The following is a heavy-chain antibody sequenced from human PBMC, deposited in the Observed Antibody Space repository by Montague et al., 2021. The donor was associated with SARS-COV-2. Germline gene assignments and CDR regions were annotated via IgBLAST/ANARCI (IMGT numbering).Heavy chain of an antibody. D-gene: IGHD2-21*01. CDR3: ARVPKQHIVVVIAIVYYYYMDV. CDR2: INHSGST. Sequence: SETLSLTCAVYGGSFSGYYWSWIRQPPGKGLEWIGEINHSGSTNXNPSLKSRVTISVDTSKNQFSLKLSSVTAADTAVYYCARVPKQHIVVVIAIVYYYYMDVWGKGTTVTVSS. V-gene: IGHV4-34*01. J-gene: IGHJ6*03. CDR1: GGSFSGYY.